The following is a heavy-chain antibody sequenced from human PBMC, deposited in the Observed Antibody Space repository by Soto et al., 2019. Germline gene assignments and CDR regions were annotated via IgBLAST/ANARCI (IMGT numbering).Heavy chain of an antibody. CDR3: ARENSYFDY. J-gene: IGHJ4*02. CDR2: ISAYNANA. CDR1: GYTFRNFG. V-gene: IGHV1-18*01. Sequence: QIKLLQSGAEVKKPGASVKVTCKASGYTFRNFGISWVRQAPGRGLEWMGWISAYNANANYAQKFQGRLTMTADTSTSTAYMELRSLRSDDTAVYYCARENSYFDYCGQGTLVTVSS.